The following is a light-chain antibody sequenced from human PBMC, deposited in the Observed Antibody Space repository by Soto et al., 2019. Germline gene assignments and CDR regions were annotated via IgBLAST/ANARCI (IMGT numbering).Light chain of an antibody. V-gene: IGKV4-1*01. CDR2: WAS. Sequence: DIVMTQSPDSLAVSLGERATINCKSSQSVLYSSNNKNYLAWYQQKPGQPPKLLIYWASTRQSGVPDRFSGSGSGTDFTLTISSLQAENVAIYYCQQYYSTVPLTFGGGTKVDTK. CDR1: QSVLYSSNNKNY. CDR3: QQYYSTVPLT. J-gene: IGKJ4*01.